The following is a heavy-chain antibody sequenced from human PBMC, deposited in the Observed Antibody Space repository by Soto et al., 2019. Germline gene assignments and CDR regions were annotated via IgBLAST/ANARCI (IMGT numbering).Heavy chain of an antibody. V-gene: IGHV4-39*01. J-gene: IGHJ3*02. CDR2: IYYSGST. Sequence: QLQLQESGPGLVKPSETLSLTCTVSGGSISSSSYYWGWIRQPPGKGLEWIGSIYYSGSTYYNPSLKSRVNICVDMAKNQFCLKLSSVTAADTAVYCWARHLVAATRNAFDIWGQWTVVTVSS. CDR1: GGSISSSSYY. CDR3: ARHLVAATRNAFDI. D-gene: IGHD2-15*01.